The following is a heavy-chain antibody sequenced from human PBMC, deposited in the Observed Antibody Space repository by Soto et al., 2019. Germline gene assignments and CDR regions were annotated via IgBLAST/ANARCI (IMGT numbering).Heavy chain of an antibody. Sequence: EVQLVESGGGLVKPGGSLRLSCAASGFTFSSYSMNWVRRVPGKGLEWVSSIGNSSSYIYYADSVKGRFTVSRDNANNSLYLQMDSLRAEDTAVYYCARDAWQQLDFDYWGQGTLVTVSS. D-gene: IGHD6-13*01. CDR1: GFTFSSYS. J-gene: IGHJ4*02. V-gene: IGHV3-21*01. CDR3: ARDAWQQLDFDY. CDR2: IGNSSSYI.